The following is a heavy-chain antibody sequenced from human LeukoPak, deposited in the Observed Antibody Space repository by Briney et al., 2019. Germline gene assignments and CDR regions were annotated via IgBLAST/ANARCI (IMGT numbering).Heavy chain of an antibody. CDR2: ISLTGLT. CDR3: ARENGAFSPFGY. Sequence: SDTLSLTCGVSGGSISNTNWWSWVRQPPGQGLEWIGEISLTGLTHYNPSLESRVTVSLDKSKNQLSLNPTSVTAADTAVYYCARENGAFSPFGYWGQGTLVTVLS. V-gene: IGHV4-4*02. D-gene: IGHD2-8*01. CDR1: GGSISNTNW. J-gene: IGHJ4*02.